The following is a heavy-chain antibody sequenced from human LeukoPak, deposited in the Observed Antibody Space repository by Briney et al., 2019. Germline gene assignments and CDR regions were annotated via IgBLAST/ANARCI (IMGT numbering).Heavy chain of an antibody. V-gene: IGHV4-34*01. J-gene: IGHJ6*03. Sequence: SETLSLTCAVYGGSFSGYYWSWIRQPPGKGLEWIGEINHSGSTNYNPSLKSRVTISVDTSKNQFSLKLSSVTAADTAVYYCARESNWGPSVYYYYYMDVWGKGTTVTVSS. CDR2: INHSGST. CDR1: GGSFSGYY. CDR3: ARESNWGPSVYYYYYMDV. D-gene: IGHD7-27*01.